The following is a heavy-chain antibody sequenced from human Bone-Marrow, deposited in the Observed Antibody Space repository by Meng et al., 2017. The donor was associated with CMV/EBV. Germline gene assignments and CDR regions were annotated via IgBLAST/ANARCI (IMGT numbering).Heavy chain of an antibody. J-gene: IGHJ5*02. Sequence: YTFPSFHLPCVRHPAGPGVVWLGTINTSCGSTSYARQFLTRVTSTRDTYTSIVYLELSSLGSEDTAVYFCARGSLIVVVAANNWFDPWGQGTLVTVSS. D-gene: IGHD2-21*01. CDR3: ARGSLIVVVAANNWFDP. CDR1: YTFPSFH. CDR2: INTSCGST. V-gene: IGHV1-46*01.